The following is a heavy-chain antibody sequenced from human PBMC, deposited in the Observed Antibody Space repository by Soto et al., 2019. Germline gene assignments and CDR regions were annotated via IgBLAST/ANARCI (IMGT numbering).Heavy chain of an antibody. CDR3: ARASMTTVDFEY. J-gene: IGHJ4*02. Sequence: SQTLSLTCVISGDSVSSNSAAWNWIRQSPSRGLEWLGRTYYRSKWYNDYAVSVKSRITINPDTSKNQFSLQLNSVTPEGTAVYYCARASMTTVDFEYWGQGTLVTVSS. V-gene: IGHV6-1*01. D-gene: IGHD4-17*01. CDR1: GDSVSSNSAA. CDR2: TYYRSKWYN.